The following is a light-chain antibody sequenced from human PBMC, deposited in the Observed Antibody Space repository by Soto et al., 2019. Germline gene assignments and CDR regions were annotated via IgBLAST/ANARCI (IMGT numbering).Light chain of an antibody. CDR2: AAS. CDR3: TQRYSTPLT. Sequence: IQMTQSPSALSSSLGDRVTITCRASQTISSYLNWYQQKPGKAPKLLIYAASSLQSGVPSRFSGSGSGTDFTLTIISLQPEDVATYYCTQRYSTPLTSGGGTKVDIK. V-gene: IGKV1-39*01. J-gene: IGKJ4*01. CDR1: QTISSY.